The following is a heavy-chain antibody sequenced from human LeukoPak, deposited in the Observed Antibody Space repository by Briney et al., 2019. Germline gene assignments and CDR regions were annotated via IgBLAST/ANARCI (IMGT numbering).Heavy chain of an antibody. CDR3: ARKWSARAWFDP. CDR2: INTSGRTT. Sequence: GGSLRLSCAASGFTFSSYAMRWVRQAPGKGLEWVSGINTSGRTTYYAASVRGRFTISRENADNSLYLQMNSLRAEDTAIYYCARKWSARAWFDPWGHGTLVIVSS. D-gene: IGHD2-15*01. V-gene: IGHV3-23*01. CDR1: GFTFSSYA. J-gene: IGHJ5*02.